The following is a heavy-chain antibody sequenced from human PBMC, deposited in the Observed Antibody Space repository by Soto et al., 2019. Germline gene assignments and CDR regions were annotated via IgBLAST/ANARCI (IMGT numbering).Heavy chain of an antibody. J-gene: IGHJ5*02. D-gene: IGHD6-13*01. CDR2: IYYSGRT. CDR3: ARVFSDSSSFFDP. Sequence: QVQLQESGPGLVKPSQTLSLTCTVSGGSISSGGYYWSWIRQHPGKGLEWIGYIYYSGRTNYNPSLKSRVTISVDTSKHHFSLKLNSVPAADTAVYYCARVFSDSSSFFDPVGQGTLVTVSS. V-gene: IGHV4-31*03. CDR1: GGSISSGGYY.